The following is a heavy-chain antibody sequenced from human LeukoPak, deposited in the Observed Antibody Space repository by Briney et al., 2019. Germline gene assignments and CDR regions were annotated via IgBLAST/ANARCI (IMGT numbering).Heavy chain of an antibody. CDR1: GYTFTGYY. Sequence: ASVKVSCKASGYTFTGYYMHWVRQAPGQGLEWMGWINPNSGATNSAQKFQGRVTMTRDTSISTAYMEVNRLTSDDTAVYYCASVSALTGYSFYFDYWGQGTLVTVSS. V-gene: IGHV1-2*02. D-gene: IGHD3-9*01. J-gene: IGHJ4*02. CDR2: INPNSGAT. CDR3: ASVSALTGYSFYFDY.